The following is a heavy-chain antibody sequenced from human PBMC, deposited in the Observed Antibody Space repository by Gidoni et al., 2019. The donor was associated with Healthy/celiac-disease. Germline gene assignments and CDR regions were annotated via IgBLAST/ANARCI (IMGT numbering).Heavy chain of an antibody. CDR2: IRYDGSNK. CDR1: GFTFSSYG. D-gene: IGHD6-13*01. J-gene: IGHJ4*02. V-gene: IGHV3-30*02. CDR3: VRAAAGYADY. Sequence: QVQLVESGGGVVQPGGSLRLSCAASGFTFSSYGMHWVRQAPGKGLEWVAFIRYDGSNKYYADSVKGRFTISRDNSKNTLYLQMNSLRAEDTAVYYCVRAAAGYADYWGQGTLVTVSS.